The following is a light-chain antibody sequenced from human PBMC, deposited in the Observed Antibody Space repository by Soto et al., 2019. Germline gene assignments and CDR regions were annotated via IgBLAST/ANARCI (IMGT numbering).Light chain of an antibody. Sequence: DIQMIQSPSSLSASVGDRVTVTCRAGQTISRDLNWYQQRPGKAPKLLIYSASTLQTGVPSRFSGSGSGTDFTRTISSLQPEDFALYYCQQRSDWHITFGPGTKVDI. CDR1: QTISRD. CDR3: QQRSDWHIT. J-gene: IGKJ3*01. V-gene: IGKV1-39*01. CDR2: SAS.